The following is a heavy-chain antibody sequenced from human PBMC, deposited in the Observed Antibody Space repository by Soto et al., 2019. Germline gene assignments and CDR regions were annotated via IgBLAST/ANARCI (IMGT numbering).Heavy chain of an antibody. J-gene: IGHJ4*01. CDR2: IKSDGTTT. D-gene: IGHD1-26*01. CDR1: GFNFSSYW. V-gene: IGHV3-74*01. Sequence: EVHLVESGGDLVQPGGSLRLSCTTAGFNFSSYWVNWVRQAPGKGVEWVSRIKSDGTTTDYADAVKGRFTISRDNGKGTVYLETDSLRADDTAVYYCTRDAGGRFYGGFDNWGHGTIV. CDR3: TRDAGGRFYGGFDN.